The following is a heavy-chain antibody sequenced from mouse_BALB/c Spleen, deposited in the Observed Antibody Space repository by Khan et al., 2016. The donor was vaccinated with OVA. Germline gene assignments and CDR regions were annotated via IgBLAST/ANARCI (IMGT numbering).Heavy chain of an antibody. V-gene: IGHV1-5*01. CDR1: GYSFTSYW. CDR2: IYPGISDT. CDR3: TRSYDWYYYNC. D-gene: IGHD2-4*01. J-gene: IGHJ2*01. Sequence: VQLQQSGTVLARPGASVKMSCKASGYSFTSYWMHWVKQRPGQGLEWIGAIYPGISDTRYNQKFKGKAKLTAVPSASTAYMEFRSLTNEDFAVYYCTRSYDWYYYNCWGQGTTLKVSS.